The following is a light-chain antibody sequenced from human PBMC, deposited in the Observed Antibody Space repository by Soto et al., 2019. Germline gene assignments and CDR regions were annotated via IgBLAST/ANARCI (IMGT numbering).Light chain of an antibody. CDR3: QQYGSSGT. CDR1: QSVSSSY. CDR2: GAS. Sequence: DIVMTQTPLSLPVTPGEPASISCKASQSVSSSYLAWYQQNPGQAPRLLIYGASSRATGIPDRFSGSGSGTDFTLTISRPEPEDFAVYYCQQYGSSGTFGQGTKVDIK. J-gene: IGKJ1*01. V-gene: IGKV3-20*01.